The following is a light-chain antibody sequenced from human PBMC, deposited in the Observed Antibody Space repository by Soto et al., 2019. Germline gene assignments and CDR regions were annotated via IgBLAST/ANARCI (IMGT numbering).Light chain of an antibody. CDR2: GAS. V-gene: IGKV3-15*01. CDR1: QSVSID. CDR3: KQYNNWPPWT. J-gene: IGKJ1*01. Sequence: EIVMTQSPASLSVSPGEGGNLXCRASQSVSIDLAWYQQKSGQAPRLLIYGASTRATGIQARLSGSGSGKEFSLNISSLQSEDFAVYYCKQYNNWPPWTVGQGTKVDIK.